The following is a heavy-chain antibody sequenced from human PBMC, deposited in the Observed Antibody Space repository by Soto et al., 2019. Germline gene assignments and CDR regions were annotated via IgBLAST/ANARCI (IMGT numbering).Heavy chain of an antibody. CDR2: ISYDGSNK. D-gene: IGHD3-3*01. Sequence: GGSLRLSCAASGFTFSSYGMHWVRQAPGKGLEWVAVISYDGSNKYYADSVKGRFTISRDNSKKTLYLQMNSLRAEDTAVYYCAKEGNYYYWSFAFWGQGTPVTVSS. V-gene: IGHV3-30*18. J-gene: IGHJ4*02. CDR1: GFTFSSYG. CDR3: AKEGNYYYWSFAF.